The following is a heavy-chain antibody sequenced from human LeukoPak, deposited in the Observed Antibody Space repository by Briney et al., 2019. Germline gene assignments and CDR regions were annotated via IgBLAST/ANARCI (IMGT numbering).Heavy chain of an antibody. V-gene: IGHV1-8*03. CDR2: MNPNSGNT. D-gene: IGHD2-21*01. CDR1: RYTFTSYD. CDR3: ARGREQLAQFVVIAYYMDV. J-gene: IGHJ6*03. Sequence: GASVKLSCKASRYTFTSYDINWVRQATRQGLEWMGWMNPNSGNTGYAQEFQGRVTITRNTSISPAYLELSSLRSEDTAVYYCARGREQLAQFVVIAYYMDVWGKGTTVTVSS.